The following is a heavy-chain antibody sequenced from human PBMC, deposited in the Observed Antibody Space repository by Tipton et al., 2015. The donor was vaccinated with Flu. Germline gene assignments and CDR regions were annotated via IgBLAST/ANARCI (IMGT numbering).Heavy chain of an antibody. D-gene: IGHD5-12*01. Sequence: TLSLTCTVSGGSVTSSYWSWIRQPAGKGLEWIGRISTSGSTNYNASLESRVTMSRDTSKIHFSLRLSSATAADTVLYYCARDLRGYSGYTGGDAFDLWGPGIMVTVSS. CDR3: ARDLRGYSGYTGGDAFDL. V-gene: IGHV4-4*07. CDR1: GGSVTSSY. J-gene: IGHJ3*01. CDR2: ISTSGST.